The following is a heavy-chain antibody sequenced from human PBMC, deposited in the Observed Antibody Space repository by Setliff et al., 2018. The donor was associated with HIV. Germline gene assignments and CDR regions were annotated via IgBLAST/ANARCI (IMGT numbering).Heavy chain of an antibody. CDR3: ARDYFDSSAYHYGFGAFDI. CDR2: INPSGGSA. V-gene: IGHV1-46*01. J-gene: IGHJ3*02. Sequence: GASVKVSCKASGYTFTSYYLHWVRQAHGQGLEWMGMINPSGGSASYAQKFQGRVTMSRDTSTSTVYMELSSLRSEDTAVYYCARDYFDSSAYHYGFGAFDIWGQGTMVTVS. CDR1: GYTFTSYY. D-gene: IGHD3-22*01.